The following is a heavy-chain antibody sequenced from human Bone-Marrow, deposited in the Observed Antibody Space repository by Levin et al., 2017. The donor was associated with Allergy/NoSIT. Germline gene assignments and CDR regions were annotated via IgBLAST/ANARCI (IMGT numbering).Heavy chain of an antibody. CDR1: GFTVSSNY. CDR2: IYSGGST. Sequence: GESLKISCAASGFTVSSNYMSWVRQAPGKGPEWVSVIYSGGSTYYADSVKGRFTISRDNSKNTLYLQMNSLRAEDTAVYYCTRGWFGELLSHWGQGTLVTVSS. CDR3: TRGWFGELLSH. V-gene: IGHV3-53*01. D-gene: IGHD3-10*01. J-gene: IGHJ4*02.